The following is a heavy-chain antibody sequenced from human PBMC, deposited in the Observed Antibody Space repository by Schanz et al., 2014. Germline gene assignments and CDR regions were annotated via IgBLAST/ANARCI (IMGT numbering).Heavy chain of an antibody. J-gene: IGHJ4*02. CDR3: ARPRFDYGEVDY. Sequence: EVQLLESGGGLVQPGGSLRLSCAASGFTFSSYAMSWVRQAPGKGLEWVSALSGSGGSTYYADSVKGRFTISRENAKNSLYLQMNSLRAGDTAVYYCARPRFDYGEVDYWGQGTLVTVSS. CDR1: GFTFSSYA. D-gene: IGHD4-17*01. CDR2: LSGSGGST. V-gene: IGHV3-23*01.